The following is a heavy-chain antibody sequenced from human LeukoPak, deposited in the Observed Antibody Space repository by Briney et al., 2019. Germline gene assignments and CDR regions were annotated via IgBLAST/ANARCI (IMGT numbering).Heavy chain of an antibody. D-gene: IGHD3-16*01. Sequence: GAAVKDSRMASGYTLTSYGISGVRPAPGRGREWVGWISAYNGNTNYAQKLQGRVTMTKDTSTSTAYMELRSLRSDDTAVHYSAREGDSWYSYGMDVWGQGTTVTVSS. CDR1: GYTLTSYG. CDR2: ISAYNGNT. V-gene: IGHV1-18*01. J-gene: IGHJ6*02. CDR3: AREGDSWYSYGMDV.